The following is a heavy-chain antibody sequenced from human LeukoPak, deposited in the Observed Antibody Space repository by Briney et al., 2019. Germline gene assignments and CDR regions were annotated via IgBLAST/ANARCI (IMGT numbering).Heavy chain of an antibody. J-gene: IGHJ4*02. CDR2: IYYSGST. V-gene: IGHV4-59*08. Sequence: PSETLSLTCAVYGGSFSGYYWSWIRQPPGKGLEWIGYIYYSGSTKYNPSLKSRVTISVDTSKSQFSLKLSSVTAADTAVYYCARHLGGNGFPFDYWGQGTLVTVSS. CDR3: ARHLGGNGFPFDY. CDR1: GGSFSGYY. D-gene: IGHD2-8*01.